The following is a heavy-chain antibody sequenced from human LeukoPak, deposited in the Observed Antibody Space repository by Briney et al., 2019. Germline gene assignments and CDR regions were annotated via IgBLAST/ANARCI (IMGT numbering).Heavy chain of an antibody. CDR1: GFTFSHYW. D-gene: IGHD3-16*01. J-gene: IGHJ4*02. V-gene: IGHV3-23*01. CDR2: VSGSGATT. CDR3: AREVGDFDY. Sequence: GGSLRLSCAASGFTFSHYWMTWVRQAPGTGLEWVSVVSGSGATTYYADSVKGRFTISRDNSKNTLSLQMSSLRAEDTAVYYCAREVGDFDYWGQGALVTVSS.